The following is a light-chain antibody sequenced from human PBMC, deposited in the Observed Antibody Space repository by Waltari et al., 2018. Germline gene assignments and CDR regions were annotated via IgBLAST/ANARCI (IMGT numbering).Light chain of an antibody. CDR1: QSISSSY. Sequence: EIVLTQSPGTLSLSPGERATLSCRASQSISSSYLAWYQQKAGQAPRLLIYGASSRAAGIPDRFSGSGSGTDFTLTISRLEPEDFAVYYCQQYGSSLRTFGQGTKLEIK. J-gene: IGKJ2*01. CDR2: GAS. V-gene: IGKV3-20*01. CDR3: QQYGSSLRT.